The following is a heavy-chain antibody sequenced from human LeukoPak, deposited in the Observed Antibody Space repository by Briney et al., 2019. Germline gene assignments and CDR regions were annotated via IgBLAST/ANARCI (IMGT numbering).Heavy chain of an antibody. CDR2: LNGDGSDP. CDR3: ARESLAYYYDSSGFDY. J-gene: IGHJ4*02. D-gene: IGHD3-22*01. CDR1: GFSFSTSW. V-gene: IGHV3-74*01. Sequence: GGPLRLSCAASGFSFSTSWMYWVRHAPGKGLLWVSRLNGDGSDPSYADSVKGRFTISRDNAKNTLYLQMNSLRAEDTAVYYCARESLAYYYDSSGFDYWGQGTLVTVSS.